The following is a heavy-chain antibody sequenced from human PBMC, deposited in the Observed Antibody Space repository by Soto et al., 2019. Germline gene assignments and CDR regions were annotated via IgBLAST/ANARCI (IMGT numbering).Heavy chain of an antibody. Sequence: QVHLVQSGAEVKKPGASVKVSCKGSGYDFTTYGITWVRQAPGQGLEWMAWISAHNGNTDYAQKLQGRATVTRDTSTSTAYGELRSLRSDDTAVYYCARGRYGDYWGQGALVTVSS. J-gene: IGHJ4*02. CDR1: GYDFTTYG. CDR2: ISAHNGNT. CDR3: ARGRYGDY. V-gene: IGHV1-18*01. D-gene: IGHD1-1*01.